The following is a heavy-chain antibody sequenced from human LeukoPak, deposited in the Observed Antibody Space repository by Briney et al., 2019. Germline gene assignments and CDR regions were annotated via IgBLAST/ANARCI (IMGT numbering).Heavy chain of an antibody. CDR1: DYSITSGYF. Sequence: SETLSFTCTVSDYSITSGYFWGWIRQPPGKGLEWIGCIFHTGTTYYNPSLRSRVTMSVDTSKNQFSLKLSSVTAADTAVYYCARDRNYFFDYWGQGTLVTVSS. CDR2: IFHTGTT. V-gene: IGHV4-38-2*02. CDR3: ARDRNYFFDY. D-gene: IGHD1-14*01. J-gene: IGHJ4*02.